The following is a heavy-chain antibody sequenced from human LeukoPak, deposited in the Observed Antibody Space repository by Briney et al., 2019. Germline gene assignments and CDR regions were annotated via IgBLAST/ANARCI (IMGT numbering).Heavy chain of an antibody. D-gene: IGHD3-10*01. Sequence: SETLSLTCTVSGGSISSSSYYWGWIRQPPGKGLEWIGSIYYSGSTYYNPSLKSRVTISVDTSKNQFSLKLSSVTAADTAVYYCARHFFPSDSGSFRTPFDYWGQGALVTVSS. CDR1: GGSISSSSYY. CDR2: IYYSGST. J-gene: IGHJ4*02. CDR3: ARHFFPSDSGSFRTPFDY. V-gene: IGHV4-39*01.